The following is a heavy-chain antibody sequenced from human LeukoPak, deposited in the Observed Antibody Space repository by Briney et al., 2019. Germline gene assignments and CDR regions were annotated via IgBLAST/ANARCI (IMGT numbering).Heavy chain of an antibody. J-gene: IGHJ4*02. D-gene: IGHD2-21*01. CDR3: AKDHSKIHPFDY. CDR1: GFTFNAYS. Sequence: GGSLRLSCAASGFTFNAYSMHWVRQAPGKGLEWVALISYDGSNKYYAASVKGRFTISRDNSKNTVFLQMNSLRAEDTAVYYCAKDHSKIHPFDYWGQGTLVTVSS. CDR2: ISYDGSNK. V-gene: IGHV3-30-3*01.